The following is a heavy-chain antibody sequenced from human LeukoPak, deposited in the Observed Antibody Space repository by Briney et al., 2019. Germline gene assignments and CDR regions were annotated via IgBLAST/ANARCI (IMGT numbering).Heavy chain of an antibody. D-gene: IGHD5-18*01. CDR2: ISSSSSYI. CDR1: GFTFSSYS. Sequence: GGSLRLSCAASGFTFSSYSMNWVRQAPGKGLEWVSSISSSSSYIYHADSVKGRFTISRDNAKNSLYLQMNSLRAEDTAVYYCAGPDTAMEHGAFDIWGQGTMVTVSS. J-gene: IGHJ3*02. CDR3: AGPDTAMEHGAFDI. V-gene: IGHV3-21*01.